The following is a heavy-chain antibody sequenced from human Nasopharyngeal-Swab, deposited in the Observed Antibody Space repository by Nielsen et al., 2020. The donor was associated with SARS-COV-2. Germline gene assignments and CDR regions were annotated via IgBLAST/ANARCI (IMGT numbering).Heavy chain of an antibody. Sequence: GASLKISCAASGFTFSDFYMSWVRQAPGKGLEWISYISSASSHTKYADSVKGRFTISRDNSKNSLSLQMNSLRAEDTAVYYCVRLSSGWNEDYFDYWGQGSLVTVSS. D-gene: IGHD1-1*01. V-gene: IGHV3-11*06. CDR1: GFTFSDFY. CDR2: ISSASSHT. CDR3: VRLSSGWNEDYFDY. J-gene: IGHJ4*02.